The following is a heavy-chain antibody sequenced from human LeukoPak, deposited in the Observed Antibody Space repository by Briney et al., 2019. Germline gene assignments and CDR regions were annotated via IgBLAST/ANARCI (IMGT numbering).Heavy chain of an antibody. CDR2: IYYSGST. J-gene: IGHJ4*02. CDR3: ARGETPSPYDFWSGGPFNFDY. V-gene: IGHV4-31*02. CDR1: GFTFSSYA. D-gene: IGHD3-3*01. Sequence: LRLSCAASGFTFSSYAMSWVRQAPGKGLEWIGYIYYSGSTYYNPSLKSRVTISVDTSKNQFSLKLSSVTAADTAVYYCARGETPSPYDFWSGGPFNFDYWGQGTLVTVSS.